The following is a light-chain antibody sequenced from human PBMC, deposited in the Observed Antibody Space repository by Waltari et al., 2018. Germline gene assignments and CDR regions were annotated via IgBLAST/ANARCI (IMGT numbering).Light chain of an antibody. Sequence: EIVLTQSPATLSLSPVERAPLSGRASQSVNTYLAWYQQKPGQAPRPLIYDASNRATGIPARFSGSGSGTDFTLTISSLEPEDFAIYYCQQRSQWPPVTFGPGTKVNIK. CDR3: QQRSQWPPVT. V-gene: IGKV3-11*01. J-gene: IGKJ3*01. CDR2: DAS. CDR1: QSVNTY.